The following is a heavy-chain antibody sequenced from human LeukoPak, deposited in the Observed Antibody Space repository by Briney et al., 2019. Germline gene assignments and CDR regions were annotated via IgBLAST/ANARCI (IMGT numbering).Heavy chain of an antibody. CDR1: GFTLNSYA. Sequence: GVSLTLSCAASGFTLNSYAMSWVRQAPGKGLEWVRGISGSGGSTYYVVSVKGRFTISRDNSKNTLYLQMSSLRAEDTAVYYCAKDSRGYTYGIFDYWGQGTLVTVSS. J-gene: IGHJ4*02. V-gene: IGHV3-23*01. CDR3: AKDSRGYTYGIFDY. D-gene: IGHD5-18*01. CDR2: ISGSGGST.